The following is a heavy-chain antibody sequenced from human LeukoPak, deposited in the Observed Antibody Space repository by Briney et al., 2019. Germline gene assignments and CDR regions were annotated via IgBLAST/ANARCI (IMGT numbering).Heavy chain of an antibody. J-gene: IGHJ5*02. Sequence: PSETLSLTCTVSGGSISSYYWNWIRQPPGKGLEWIGYIYYNGNTNYHPSVKSRVTISVDTSKNQFSLKLSSVTAADTAAYYCARTYLYYYDSSGYYYNWFDPWGQGTLVTVSS. CDR3: ARTYLYYYDSSGYYYNWFDP. V-gene: IGHV4-59*12. CDR2: IYYNGNT. CDR1: GGSISSYY. D-gene: IGHD3-22*01.